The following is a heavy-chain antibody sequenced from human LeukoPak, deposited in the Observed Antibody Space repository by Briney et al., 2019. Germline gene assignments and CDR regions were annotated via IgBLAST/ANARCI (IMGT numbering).Heavy chain of an antibody. Sequence: GGSLRLSCAASGFTFSSYAISWVRQAPGQGLEWMGWINTKTGNPTYAQAFTGRFVFSLETSVSTAYLEISSLQTEDTAVYYCARGGDGAIVPAVWGQGTLVTVSS. CDR2: INTKTGNP. CDR1: GFTFSSYA. J-gene: IGHJ4*02. V-gene: IGHV7-4-1*02. D-gene: IGHD2-2*01. CDR3: ARGGDGAIVPAV.